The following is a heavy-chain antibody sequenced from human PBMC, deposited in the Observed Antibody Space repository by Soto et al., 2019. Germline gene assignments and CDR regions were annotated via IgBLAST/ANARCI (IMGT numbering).Heavy chain of an antibody. J-gene: IGHJ4*02. V-gene: IGHV3-30-3*01. CDR2: ISYDGSNK. CDR1: GFTFSSYA. CDR3: ARDDKDGNTDY. D-gene: IGHD2-15*01. Sequence: EGSLRLSCAASGFTFSSYAMHWVRQAPGKGLEWVAVISYDGSNKYYADSVKGRFTISRDNSKNTLYLQMNSLRAEDTAVYYCARDDKDGNTDYWGQVSLVPVSS.